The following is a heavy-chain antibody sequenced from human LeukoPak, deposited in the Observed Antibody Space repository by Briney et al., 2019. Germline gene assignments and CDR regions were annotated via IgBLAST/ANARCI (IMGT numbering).Heavy chain of an antibody. Sequence: ASVKVSCKASGYIFTNYYMHWVRQAPGQGLEWMGIINPSGGGTTYAQKFQGRATMTRDMSTSTVYMELSSLRSEDTAVYYCARLEPSLRGSTFDYWGQGTLVTVSS. CDR2: INPSGGGT. D-gene: IGHD5/OR15-5a*01. J-gene: IGHJ4*02. V-gene: IGHV1-46*01. CDR3: ARLEPSLRGSTFDY. CDR1: GYIFTNYY.